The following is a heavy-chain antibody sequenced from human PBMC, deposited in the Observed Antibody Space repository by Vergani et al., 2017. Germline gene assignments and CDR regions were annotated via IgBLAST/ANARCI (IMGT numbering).Heavy chain of an antibody. Sequence: EVPLVQSGAEVKKPGESLKISCKGSGYSFTSYWIGWVRQMPGKGLEWMGIIYPGDSDTRYSPSFQGQVTISVDKSITTAYLQWNSLRTSDTAMYYCAKRIGAYSYGLDSWGQGTLVTVSS. CDR3: AKRIGAYSYGLDS. CDR2: IYPGDSDT. D-gene: IGHD5-18*01. CDR1: GYSFTSYW. V-gene: IGHV5-51*01. J-gene: IGHJ4*02.